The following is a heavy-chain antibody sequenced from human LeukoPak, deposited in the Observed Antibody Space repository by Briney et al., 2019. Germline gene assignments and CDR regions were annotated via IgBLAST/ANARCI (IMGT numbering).Heavy chain of an antibody. J-gene: IGHJ5*02. Sequence: SETLSLTCTVSGGSLSSYYWGWIRQPPGKGLEWVGYIFYSASANYNPSFRSRVTISVDTSKNQFSLKLSSVTAADTAVYYCAREDNWFDPWGQGTLVTVSS. CDR3: AREDNWFDP. CDR2: IFYSASA. CDR1: GGSLSSYY. V-gene: IGHV4-59*01.